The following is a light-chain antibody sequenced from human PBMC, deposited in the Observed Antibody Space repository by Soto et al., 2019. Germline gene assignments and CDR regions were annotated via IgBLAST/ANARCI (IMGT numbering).Light chain of an antibody. CDR3: QQLNSYPIT. V-gene: IGKV1-9*01. CDR2: AAY. Sequence: IQLTQSPSSLSASIGDRVTITCRASQAITNYLAWYQQKPGKAPQLLIYAAYTLQSGVPSKFSGSGTVTDFTLTIISLQPEEFATDFCQQLNSYPITFGQGTRMEIK. J-gene: IGKJ5*01. CDR1: QAITNY.